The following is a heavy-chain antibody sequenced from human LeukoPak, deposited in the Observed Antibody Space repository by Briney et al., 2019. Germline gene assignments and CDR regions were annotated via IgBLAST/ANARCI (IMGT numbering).Heavy chain of an antibody. J-gene: IGHJ1*01. CDR1: GGSISSYY. D-gene: IGHD4-11*01. CDR2: IYYSGST. CDR3: AKRSSNFGSEYFQQ. Sequence: PSETLSLTCTVSGGSISSYYWSWIRQPPGKGLEWIGNIYYSGSTNYNPSLKSRVTISVDTSKNQFSLKLSSVTAADSGVYYCAKRSSNFGSEYFQQWGPGTLVTVSS. V-gene: IGHV4-59*12.